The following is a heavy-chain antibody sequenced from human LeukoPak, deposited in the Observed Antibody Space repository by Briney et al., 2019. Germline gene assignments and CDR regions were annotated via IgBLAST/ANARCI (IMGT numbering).Heavy chain of an antibody. CDR1: GFTFSTYW. CDR3: ARAGSDWRIDY. J-gene: IGHJ4*02. V-gene: IGHV3-74*01. D-gene: IGHD3-9*01. Sequence: GGSLRLSCAASGFTFSTYWMHWVRQAPGKGLVWVSLITGDGSYTNYADSVKGRFTISRDNAKNTLYVQINSLRAEDTAIYYCARAGSDWRIDYWGQGSLVTVSS. CDR2: ITGDGSYT.